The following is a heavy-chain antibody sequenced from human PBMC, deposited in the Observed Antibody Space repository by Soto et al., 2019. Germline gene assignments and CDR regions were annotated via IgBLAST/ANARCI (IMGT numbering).Heavy chain of an antibody. CDR3: ARRYKGSGGFDY. J-gene: IGHJ4*02. Sequence: SETLSLTCTVSGGSISSYCWSWIRQPPGKGLEWIGYIYYSGSTNYNPSLKSRVTISVDTSKNQFSLKLSSVTAADTAVYYCARRYKGSGGFDYWGQGTLVTVSS. CDR1: GGSISSYC. D-gene: IGHD1-1*01. CDR2: IYYSGST. V-gene: IGHV4-59*01.